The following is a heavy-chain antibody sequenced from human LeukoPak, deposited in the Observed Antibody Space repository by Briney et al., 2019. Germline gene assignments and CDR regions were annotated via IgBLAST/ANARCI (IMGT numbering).Heavy chain of an antibody. CDR3: AGANKGGSGTPRMDV. V-gene: IGHV4-30-2*01. Sequence: NPSETLSLTCAVSGGSISSGGYSWSWIRQPPGKGLEWIGYIYHSGSTYYNPSLKSRVTISVDRSKNQFSLKLSSVTAADTAVYYCAGANKGGSGTPRMDVWGKGTTVTVSS. D-gene: IGHD3-10*01. CDR1: GGSISSGGYS. J-gene: IGHJ6*04. CDR2: IYHSGST.